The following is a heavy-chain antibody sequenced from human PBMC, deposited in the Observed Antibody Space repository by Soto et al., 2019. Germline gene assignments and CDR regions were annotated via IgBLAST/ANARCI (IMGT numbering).Heavy chain of an antibody. Sequence: ASVKVSCKASGYTFINFYMHWVRQAPGQGLEWMGMINPNGGSTIYAQKFQGRVTVTRDTSTSTVYMELSSLTSEDTAVYYCARVLVCPYYYDSSGCDAGYYFDYWGQGTLVTVSS. D-gene: IGHD3-22*01. CDR2: INPNGGST. J-gene: IGHJ4*02. CDR1: GYTFINFY. V-gene: IGHV1-46*01. CDR3: ARVLVCPYYYDSSGCDAGYYFDY.